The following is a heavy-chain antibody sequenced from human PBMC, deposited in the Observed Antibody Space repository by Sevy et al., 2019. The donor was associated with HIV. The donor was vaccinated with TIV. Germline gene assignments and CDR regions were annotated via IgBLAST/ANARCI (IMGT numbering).Heavy chain of an antibody. CDR2: SIPIFGTT. Sequence: ASVKVSCKASGGTVSRSAISWMRQAPGQGLEWMGGSIPIFGTTNYARNFQGRLTITADESTSAAYMELSSLTSEDSAVYYCARLGAAGLAGWFDPWGQGTLVTVSS. D-gene: IGHD6-13*01. CDR1: GGTVSRSA. J-gene: IGHJ5*02. V-gene: IGHV1-69*13. CDR3: ARLGAAGLAGWFDP.